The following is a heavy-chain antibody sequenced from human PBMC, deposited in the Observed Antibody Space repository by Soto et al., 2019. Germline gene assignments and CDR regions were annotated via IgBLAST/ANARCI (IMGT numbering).Heavy chain of an antibody. J-gene: IGHJ4*02. D-gene: IGHD3-22*01. CDR2: ISGSGGST. CDR1: GFTCSSYA. CDR3: ARQIALHYYDSSGYYLDY. V-gene: IGHV3-23*01. Sequence: GGSLRLSCAASGFTCSSYAMSWVRQAPGKGLEWVSAISGSGGSTYYADSVKGRFTISRDNPKNTLYLQWSSLKASDTAMYYCARQIALHYYDSSGYYLDYWGQGTLVTVSS.